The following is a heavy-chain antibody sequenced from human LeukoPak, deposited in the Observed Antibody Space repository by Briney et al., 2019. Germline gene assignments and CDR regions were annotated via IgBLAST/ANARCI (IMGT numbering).Heavy chain of an antibody. CDR3: AREGSAGDSEPTGAFDI. J-gene: IGHJ3*02. V-gene: IGHV4-34*01. Sequence: SETLSLSCAVYVGSFSDHYWNWSRQPPGMGPEWIGEINHSGSTKYNPSLKSRVTISVDTSKNQFSLKVTSVTAADTAVYYCAREGSAGDSEPTGAFDIWGQGTMFTVPS. D-gene: IGHD4-17*01. CDR1: VGSFSDHY. CDR2: INHSGST.